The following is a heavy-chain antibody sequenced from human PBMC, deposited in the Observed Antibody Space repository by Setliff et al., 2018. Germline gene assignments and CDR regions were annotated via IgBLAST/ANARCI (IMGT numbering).Heavy chain of an antibody. J-gene: IGHJ6*03. Sequence: SGPTLVNPTQTLTLTYTFSGFSLNTCGMRVSWIRQPPGKALEWLARIDWDDDKYYSTSLKTRLTISKDTSKNQVVLTMTNMYPVDTATYYCARLTASDYYYYMDVWGKGTTVTVSS. CDR3: ARLTASDYYYYMDV. V-gene: IGHV2-70*04. CDR1: GFSLNTCGMR. D-gene: IGHD2-21*02. CDR2: IDWDDDK.